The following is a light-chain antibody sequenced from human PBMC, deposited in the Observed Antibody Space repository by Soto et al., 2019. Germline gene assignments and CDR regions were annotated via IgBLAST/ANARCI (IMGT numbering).Light chain of an antibody. Sequence: GLTKSPGTVSLSPGERATLSCRASQSVSSSYLAWYQQKPGQTPRLLIYGASNRATGIPDRFSGSGSGTDFTLTISRLEPADSAVYYCQQYGSSPTFGGGTKVDIK. CDR1: QSVSSSY. V-gene: IGKV3-20*01. CDR3: QQYGSSPT. J-gene: IGKJ4*01. CDR2: GAS.